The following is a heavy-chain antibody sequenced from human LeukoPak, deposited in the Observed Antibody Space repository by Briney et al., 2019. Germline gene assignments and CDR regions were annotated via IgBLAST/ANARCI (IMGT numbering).Heavy chain of an antibody. V-gene: IGHV3-21*01. J-gene: IGHJ4*02. CDR3: ASSAGQIAVAGTY. D-gene: IGHD6-19*01. Sequence: PGGSLRLSCAASGFTFSSYGMNWVRQAPGKGLGWGSSISSSSSYIYYADSVKGRFTISRDNAKNSLYLQMNSLRAEDTAVYYCASSAGQIAVAGTYWGQGTLVTVSS. CDR2: ISSSSSYI. CDR1: GFTFSSYG.